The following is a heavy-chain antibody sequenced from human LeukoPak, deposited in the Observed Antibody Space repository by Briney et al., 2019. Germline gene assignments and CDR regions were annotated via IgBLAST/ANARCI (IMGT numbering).Heavy chain of an antibody. CDR2: IYYSGST. V-gene: IGHV4-30-4*01. J-gene: IGHJ3*02. D-gene: IGHD3-22*01. Sequence: ASETLSLTCTVSGVSISSGDYYWSWIRQPPGKGLEWIGYIYYSGSTYYNPSLKSRVTISVDTSKNQFSLKLSSVTAADTAVYYCAKADDRDMGGAFDIWGQGTMVTVSS. CDR3: AKADDRDMGGAFDI. CDR1: GVSISSGDYY.